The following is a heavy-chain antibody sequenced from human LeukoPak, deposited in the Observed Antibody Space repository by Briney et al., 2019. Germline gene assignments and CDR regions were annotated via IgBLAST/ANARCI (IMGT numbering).Heavy chain of an antibody. CDR2: ICSSSSTI. D-gene: IGHD1-26*01. V-gene: IGHV3-48*04. CDR1: GFTFSSYS. CDR3: AREEEWELHFDY. J-gene: IGHJ4*02. Sequence: QAGGSLRLSCAASGFTFSSYSMNWVRQAPGKGLEWVSYICSSSSTIYYADSVKGRFTISRDNAKNSLYLQMNSLRAEDTAVYYCAREEEWELHFDYWGQGTLVTVSS.